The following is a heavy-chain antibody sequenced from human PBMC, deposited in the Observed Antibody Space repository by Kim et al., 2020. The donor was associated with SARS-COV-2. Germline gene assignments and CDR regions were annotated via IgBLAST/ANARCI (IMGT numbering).Heavy chain of an antibody. Sequence: SYTPSLQTRTNIYVDTSKNQFSLKRGSVTAADTAVYYCARLRIAVAGFDYWGQGTLVTVSS. CDR3: ARLRIAVAGFDY. J-gene: IGHJ4*02. D-gene: IGHD6-19*01. V-gene: IGHV4-39*01.